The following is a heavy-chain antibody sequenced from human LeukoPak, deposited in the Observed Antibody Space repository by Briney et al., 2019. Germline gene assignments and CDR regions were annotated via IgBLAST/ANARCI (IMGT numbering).Heavy chain of an antibody. CDR1: GGSISSYY. Sequence: SETLSLTCTVSGGSISSYYWSWIRQPPGKGLERIGYIYYSGSTNYNPSLKSRVTISVDTSKNQFSLKLSSVTAADTAVYYCARAPGRVITTAYYYYGMDVWGQGTTVTVSS. D-gene: IGHD3-22*01. CDR2: IYYSGST. CDR3: ARAPGRVITTAYYYYGMDV. V-gene: IGHV4-59*01. J-gene: IGHJ6*02.